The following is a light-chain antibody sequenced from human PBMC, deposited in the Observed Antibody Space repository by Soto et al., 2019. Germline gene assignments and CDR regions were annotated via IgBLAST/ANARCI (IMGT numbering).Light chain of an antibody. CDR2: GAS. Sequence: EIVMTQSPATLSVSPGERATLSCRASQSVSGNLAWYQQKPGQAPRLLIYGASNRATGIPARFSGSGSGTEFTLTISSLQSEDFVVYYCQQYNNWPRTFGQGTKVELK. CDR1: QSVSGN. V-gene: IGKV3-15*01. CDR3: QQYNNWPRT. J-gene: IGKJ1*01.